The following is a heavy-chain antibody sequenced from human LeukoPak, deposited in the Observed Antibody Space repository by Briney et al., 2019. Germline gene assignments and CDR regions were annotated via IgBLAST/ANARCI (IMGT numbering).Heavy chain of an antibody. V-gene: IGHV5-51*01. CDR2: ICPGDSDT. Sequence: GESLKISCKGSGYSFTSYRIGWVRQMPGKGLEWMGIICPGDSDTRYSPSFQGQVTISADKSISTAYLQWSSLKASDTAMYYCARPRDPDLYYFDYWGQGTLVTVSS. J-gene: IGHJ4*02. D-gene: IGHD2-21*02. CDR3: ARPRDPDLYYFDY. CDR1: GYSFTSYR.